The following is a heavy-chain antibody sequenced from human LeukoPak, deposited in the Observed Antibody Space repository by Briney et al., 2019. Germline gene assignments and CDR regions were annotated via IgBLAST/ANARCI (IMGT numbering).Heavy chain of an antibody. CDR1: GGPFSSYY. J-gene: IGHJ4*02. CDR3: AREHNDSSGYYYYFDY. Sequence: SSETLSLTCTVSGGPFSSYYWRWIRQPPGKGLEWIGYIYYSGSTNYNPSLKSRVTISVDTSKNQFSLKLSSVTAADTAVYYCAREHNDSSGYYYYFDYWGQGTLVTVSS. CDR2: IYYSGST. V-gene: IGHV4-59*12. D-gene: IGHD3-22*01.